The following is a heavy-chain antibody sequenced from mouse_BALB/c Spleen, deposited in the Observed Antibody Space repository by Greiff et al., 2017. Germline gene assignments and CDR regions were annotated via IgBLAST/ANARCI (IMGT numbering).Heavy chain of an antibody. CDR2: IYPSDSYT. V-gene: IGHV1-69*02. J-gene: IGHJ1*01. CDR3: TRWGTPGYFDV. CDR1: GYTFTSYW. Sequence: QVQLQQPGAELVRPGASVKLSCKASGYTFTSYWINWVKQRPGQGLEWIGNIYPSDSYTNYNQKFKDKATLTVDKSSSTAYMQLSSPTSEDSAVYYCTRWGTPGYFDVWGAGTTVTVSS. D-gene: IGHD2-14*01.